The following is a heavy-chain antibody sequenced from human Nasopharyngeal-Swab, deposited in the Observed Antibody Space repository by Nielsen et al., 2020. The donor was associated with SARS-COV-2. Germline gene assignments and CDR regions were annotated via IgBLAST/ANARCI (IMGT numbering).Heavy chain of an antibody. CDR1: GGSISSGGYY. V-gene: IGHV4-30-2*05. D-gene: IGHD3-3*01. J-gene: IGHJ6*02. Sequence: SETLSLTCTVSGGSISSGGYYWSWIRQPPGKGLEWIGYIYHSGSTYYNPSLKSRVTISVDTSKNQFSLKLSSVTAADTAVYYCARGSLPGITIFGVVTTYGMDVWGQGTTVTVSS. CDR3: ARGSLPGITIFGVVTTYGMDV. CDR2: IYHSGST.